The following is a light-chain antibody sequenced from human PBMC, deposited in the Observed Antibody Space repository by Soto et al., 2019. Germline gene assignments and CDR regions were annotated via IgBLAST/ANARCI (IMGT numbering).Light chain of an antibody. CDR3: QQSFSKFLYT. CDR1: QSISSY. J-gene: IGKJ5*01. CDR2: AAS. V-gene: IGKV1-39*01. Sequence: DIQMTQSPSSLSASVGDRVTITCRASQSISSYLNRYQQKPGKAPKLLIYAASSLQSGVPSRFSGSGAATDFTLTISSLQPEDFATYYCQQSFSKFLYTFGQGTRLEIK.